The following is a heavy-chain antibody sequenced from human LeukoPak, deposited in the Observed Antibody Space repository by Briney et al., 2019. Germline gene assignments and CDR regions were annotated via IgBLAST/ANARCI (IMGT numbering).Heavy chain of an antibody. J-gene: IGHJ5*02. CDR1: GDSISSNIYY. CDR3: ARDKGSSWFTVTIQQNWFDP. CDR2: VYYGRNT. V-gene: IGHV4-39*07. D-gene: IGHD4-17*01. Sequence: PSETLSLTCTVSGDSISSNIYYWGWIRQPSGKGLEWIGSVYYGRNTYYNPSLKSRVTISINTSKNQFSLKLSSVTAADTAVYYCARDKGSSWFTVTIQQNWFDPWGQGTLVTVSS.